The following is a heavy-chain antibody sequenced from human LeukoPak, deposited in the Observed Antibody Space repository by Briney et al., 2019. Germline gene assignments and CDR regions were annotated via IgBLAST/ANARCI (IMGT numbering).Heavy chain of an antibody. Sequence: SETLSLTCAVYGGSFSGYYWGWIRQPPGKGLEWIGEINHSGSTNYNPSLKSRVTISVDTSKNQFSLKLSSVTAADTAVYYCAGRKGGSFDPWGQGTLVTVSS. CDR1: GGSFSGYY. CDR3: AGRKGGSFDP. J-gene: IGHJ5*02. V-gene: IGHV4-34*01. CDR2: INHSGST. D-gene: IGHD5-12*01.